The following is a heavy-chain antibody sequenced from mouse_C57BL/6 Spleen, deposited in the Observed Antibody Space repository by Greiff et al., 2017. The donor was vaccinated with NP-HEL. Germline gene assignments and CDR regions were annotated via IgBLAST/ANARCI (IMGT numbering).Heavy chain of an antibody. J-gene: IGHJ2*01. CDR1: GFTFSDYG. CDR2: ISSGSSTI. CDR3: ARKSLSHFDY. Sequence: EVKLVESGGGLVKPGGSLKLSCAASGFTFSDYGMHWVRQAPEKGLEWVAYISSGSSTIYYADTVKGRFTISRDNAKNTLFLQMTSLRSEDTAMYYCARKSLSHFDYWGQGTTLTVSS. V-gene: IGHV5-17*01.